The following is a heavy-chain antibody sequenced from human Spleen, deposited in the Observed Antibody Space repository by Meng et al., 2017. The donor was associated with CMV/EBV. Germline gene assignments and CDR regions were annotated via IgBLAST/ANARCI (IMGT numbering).Heavy chain of an antibody. Sequence: GESLKISCATSGFTFSTYAMNWVRQAPGKGLEWVSTINSGSRGTIFYANSVRGRFTISRDNAKNSLYLQMNSLRAEDTAVYYCARLRVPAATPPAFDYWGQGTLVTVSS. J-gene: IGHJ4*02. CDR3: ARLRVPAATPPAFDY. V-gene: IGHV3-21*01. D-gene: IGHD2-2*01. CDR1: GFTFSTYA. CDR2: INSGSRGTI.